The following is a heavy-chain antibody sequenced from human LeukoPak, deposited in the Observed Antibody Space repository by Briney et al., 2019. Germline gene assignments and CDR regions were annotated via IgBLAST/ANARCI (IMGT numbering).Heavy chain of an antibody. Sequence: GGSLRLSCSASGFTFSSYSMDWVRQAPGKGPEYVSGINNNGGSTQYADSVKGRFTISRDNSKNTVYLQMSSLRPEDTAVYYCAKEGTAQISTWYDYWGQGTLVTVSS. V-gene: IGHV3-64D*06. D-gene: IGHD6-13*01. J-gene: IGHJ4*02. CDR1: GFTFSSYS. CDR3: AKEGTAQISTWYDY. CDR2: INNNGGST.